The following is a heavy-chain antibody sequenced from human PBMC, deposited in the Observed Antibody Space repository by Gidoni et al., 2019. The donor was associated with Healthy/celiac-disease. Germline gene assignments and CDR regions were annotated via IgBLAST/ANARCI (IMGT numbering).Heavy chain of an antibody. CDR2: INHRGST. J-gene: IGHJ6*02. V-gene: IGHV4-34*01. CDR3: ARGGKGFVVVPAARRLPYYYYGMDV. Sequence: QVQLQQWGAGLLKPSETLSLTCAVYGGSFSCYYWSWIPQPPGKGLEWIGEINHRGSTNYNPSLKSRVTISVETSKNQFSLKLSSVTAADTAVYYCARGGKGFVVVPAARRLPYYYYGMDVWGQGTTVTVSS. CDR1: GGSFSCYY. D-gene: IGHD2-2*01.